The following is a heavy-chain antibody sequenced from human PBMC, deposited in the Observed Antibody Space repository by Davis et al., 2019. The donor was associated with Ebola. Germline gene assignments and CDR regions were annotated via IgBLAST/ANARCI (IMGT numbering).Heavy chain of an antibody. CDR1: GFTFSDYN. Sequence: GSLRLSCAASGFTFSDYNMNWFRQAPGKGLEWVSYLSSSRSLIRYADSVQGRFTISRDDAKNSLYLQMNSLRDEDTAFYYCARVTLADVPVPDWGQGTLVTVSS. V-gene: IGHV3-48*02. D-gene: IGHD6-6*01. J-gene: IGHJ4*02. CDR3: ARVTLADVPVPD. CDR2: LSSSRSLI.